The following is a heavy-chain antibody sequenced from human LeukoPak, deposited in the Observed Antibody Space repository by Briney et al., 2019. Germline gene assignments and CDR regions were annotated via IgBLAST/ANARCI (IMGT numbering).Heavy chain of an antibody. CDR3: AKGGSAGHNWFDL. Sequence: PGGSLRLSCAASGFTFSVYGMHWVRQAPGKGLEWVAFIRNDGSNEYYPDSVKGRFTISRDNSRNMLYLQMNSLRPEDTAVYYCAKGGSAGHNWFDLWGQGTLVTVSS. V-gene: IGHV3-30*02. CDR2: IRNDGSNE. CDR1: GFTFSVYG. D-gene: IGHD2-15*01. J-gene: IGHJ5*02.